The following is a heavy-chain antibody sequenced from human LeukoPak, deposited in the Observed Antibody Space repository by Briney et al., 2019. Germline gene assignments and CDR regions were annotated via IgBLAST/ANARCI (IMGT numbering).Heavy chain of an antibody. D-gene: IGHD3-16*01. Sequence: GGSLRLSCSASGFTFSSYAMSGVRRAPGKGLEWGSAIRGRGGSTYYADSVKGRFTIYRQNSKNKLSLQMNSLRAEDTAVYYCAKLLSWGHWGQGTLVTVSS. CDR1: GFTFSSYA. V-gene: IGHV3-23*01. CDR3: AKLLSWGH. CDR2: IRGRGGST. J-gene: IGHJ4*02.